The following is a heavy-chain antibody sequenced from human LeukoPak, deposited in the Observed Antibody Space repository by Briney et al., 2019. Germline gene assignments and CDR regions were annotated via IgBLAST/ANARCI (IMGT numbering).Heavy chain of an antibody. CDR2: ISWNSGSI. J-gene: IGHJ6*02. V-gene: IGHV3-9*01. D-gene: IGHD6-13*01. CDR1: GFTFVDYA. Sequence: GGSLRLSCAASGFTFVDYAMHWVRHAPGKGLEWVSGISWNSGSIVYADSVKGRFTVSRDNANNSLYLQMNSLRAEDTALYYCAKEAAAGTPYYYYYGMDVWGQGTTVTVSS. CDR3: AKEAAAGTPYYYYYGMDV.